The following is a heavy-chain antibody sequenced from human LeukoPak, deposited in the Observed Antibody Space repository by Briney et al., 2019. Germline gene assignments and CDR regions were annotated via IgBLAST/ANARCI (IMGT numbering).Heavy chain of an antibody. J-gene: IGHJ6*03. CDR2: IYTSGST. CDR3: ARDSRAYYYYYMDV. CDR1: GGSISSGSYY. Sequence: SETLSLTCTVSGGSISSGSYYWSRIRQPAGKGLEWIGRIYTSGSTNYNPSLKSRVTISVDTSKNQFSLKLSSVTAADTAVYYCARDSRAYYYYYMDVWGKGTTVTVSS. V-gene: IGHV4-61*02.